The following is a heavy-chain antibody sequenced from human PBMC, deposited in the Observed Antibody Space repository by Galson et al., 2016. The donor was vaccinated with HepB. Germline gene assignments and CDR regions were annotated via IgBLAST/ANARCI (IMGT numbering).Heavy chain of an antibody. CDR3: AREYNRAEYTCFDY. V-gene: IGHV1-69*10. CDR2: LIPVIHIP. J-gene: IGHJ4*02. D-gene: IGHD1-14*01. Sequence: SVKVSCKASGDTFTSSAVSWVRQAPGQGLEWMGGLIPVIHIPDYDQKFQGRVTMTRDTSTSTVYMELSSLRSEDTAVYYCAREYNRAEYTCFDYWGQGTLVTVSS. CDR1: GDTFTSSA.